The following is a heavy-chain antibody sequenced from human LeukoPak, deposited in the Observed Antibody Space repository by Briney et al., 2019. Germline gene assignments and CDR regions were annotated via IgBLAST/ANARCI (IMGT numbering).Heavy chain of an antibody. V-gene: IGHV4-59*08. CDR1: GGSINSYY. D-gene: IGHD5-12*01. Sequence: SEPLSLTCTVSGGSINSYYWSWTRQPPGKGLEWIGYISYSGSTNFNPSLRSRVTISVDTSKNYFSLKLSSVTAADTAVYYCARHGGRGYSGYDMEYFQHWGQGTLVTVSS. CDR3: ARHGGRGYSGYDMEYFQH. J-gene: IGHJ1*01. CDR2: ISYSGST.